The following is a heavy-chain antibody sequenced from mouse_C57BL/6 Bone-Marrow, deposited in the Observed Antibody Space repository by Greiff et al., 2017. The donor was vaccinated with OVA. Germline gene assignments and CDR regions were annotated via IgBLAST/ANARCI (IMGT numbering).Heavy chain of an antibody. CDR1: GFTFNTYA. CDR2: IRSKSSNYAT. Sequence: EVNLVDSGGGLVQPKGSLKLSCAASGFTFNTYAMHWVRQAPGKGLEWVARIRSKSSNYATYYADSVKDRFTISRDDSQSMLYLQMNNLKTEDTAMYYCVRVGGYGNYGDAMDYWGQGTSVTVSS. V-gene: IGHV10-3*01. D-gene: IGHD2-10*02. CDR3: VRVGGYGNYGDAMDY. J-gene: IGHJ4*01.